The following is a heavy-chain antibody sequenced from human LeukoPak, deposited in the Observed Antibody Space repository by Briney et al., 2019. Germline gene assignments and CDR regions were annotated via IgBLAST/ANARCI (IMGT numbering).Heavy chain of an antibody. Sequence: GGSLRLSCVVSGFTFRDYSMIWVRQAPGKGLQWVANMKKDGSETKYGDFVKGRFTISRDNAKDSLFLQMNSLRVEDTAVYYCGRHRSGSGTYFIDYWGQGTLVSVSS. J-gene: IGHJ4*02. CDR1: GFTFRDYS. CDR2: MKKDGSET. CDR3: GRHRSGSGTYFIDY. D-gene: IGHD3-10*01. V-gene: IGHV3-7*01.